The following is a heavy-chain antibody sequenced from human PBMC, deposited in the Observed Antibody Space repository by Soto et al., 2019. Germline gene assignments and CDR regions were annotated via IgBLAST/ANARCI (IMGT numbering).Heavy chain of an antibody. CDR1: GGSFSGYY. J-gene: IGHJ5*02. Sequence: SETLSLTCAVYGGSFSGYYWSWIRQPPGKGLEWIGEINHSGSTNYNPSLKSRVTISVDTSKNQFSLKLNSVTAADTAVYYCARGAIVVVPAAISRWFDPWGQGTLVTVS. V-gene: IGHV4-34*01. CDR3: ARGAIVVVPAAISRWFDP. CDR2: INHSGST. D-gene: IGHD2-2*01.